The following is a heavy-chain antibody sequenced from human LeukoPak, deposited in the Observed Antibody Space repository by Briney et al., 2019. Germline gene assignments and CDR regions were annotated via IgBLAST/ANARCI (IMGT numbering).Heavy chain of an antibody. D-gene: IGHD3-16*01. CDR2: INHSGST. V-gene: IGHV4-34*01. CDR3: ARGSVWGHYYYYMDV. CDR1: GGSFSGYY. Sequence: WETLSLTCAVYGGSFSGYYWSWIRQPPGKGLKWSGEINHSGSTNYNPSLKSRVTISVDTSKNQFSLKLSSVTAADTAVYYCARGSVWGHYYYYMDVWGKGTTVTVSS. J-gene: IGHJ6*03.